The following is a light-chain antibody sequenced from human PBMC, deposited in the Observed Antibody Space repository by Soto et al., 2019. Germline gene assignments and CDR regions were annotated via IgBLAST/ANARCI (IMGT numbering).Light chain of an antibody. J-gene: IGKJ1*01. CDR1: QDISSY. V-gene: IGKV1-9*01. CDR2: AAS. Sequence: DIQLTQSPSFLSASVGDRVTITCRASQDISSYLAWYQQKPGKAPKLLIYAASTLQSGVPSRFSGSGSETEFTLTISSLQPEDFATYYCQLNYYPWTFGQGTKVEI. CDR3: QLNYYPWT.